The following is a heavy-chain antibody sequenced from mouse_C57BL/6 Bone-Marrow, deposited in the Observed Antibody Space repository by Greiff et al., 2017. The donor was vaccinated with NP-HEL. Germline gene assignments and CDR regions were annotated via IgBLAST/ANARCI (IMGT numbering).Heavy chain of an antibody. J-gene: IGHJ4*01. Sequence: QVQLQQPGAELVKPRASVKLSCKASGYTFTSYWMHWVKQRPGRGLEWIGRIDPNSGGTKYTEKFKSKATLTVDKPSSTAYMQLSSLTSEDSAVYYCARDVSITTVDYYAMDYWGQGTSVTVSS. V-gene: IGHV1-72*01. D-gene: IGHD1-1*01. CDR2: IDPNSGGT. CDR3: ARDVSITTVDYYAMDY. CDR1: GYTFTSYW.